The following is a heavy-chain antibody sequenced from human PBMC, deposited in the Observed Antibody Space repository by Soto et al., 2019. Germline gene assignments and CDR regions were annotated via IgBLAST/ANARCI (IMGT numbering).Heavy chain of an antibody. CDR1: GGSFSGYY. V-gene: IGHV4-34*01. CDR3: ARGPTYSSSYYYYNCMDV. Sequence: SETLSLTCAVYGGSFSGYYWSWIRQPPGKGLEWIGEINHSGSTNYNPSFKSRVTISVDTSKNQFSLKLSPVTAADTAVYYCARGPTYSSSYYYYNCMDVWGQGTTVTVSS. J-gene: IGHJ6*02. D-gene: IGHD6-6*01. CDR2: INHSGST.